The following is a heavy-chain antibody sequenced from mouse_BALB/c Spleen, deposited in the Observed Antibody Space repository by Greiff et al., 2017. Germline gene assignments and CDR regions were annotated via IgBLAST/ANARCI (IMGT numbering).Heavy chain of an antibody. J-gene: IGHJ4*01. CDR2: ISYDGSN. Sequence: EVKLMESGPGLVKPSQSLSLTCSVTGYSITSGYYWNWIRQFPGNKLEWMGYISYDGSNNYNPSLKNRISITRDTSKNQFFLKLNSVTTEDTATYYCARGGIYYGYDGHAMDYWGQGTSVTVSS. CDR1: GYSITSGYY. V-gene: IGHV3-6*02. D-gene: IGHD2-2*01. CDR3: ARGGIYYGYDGHAMDY.